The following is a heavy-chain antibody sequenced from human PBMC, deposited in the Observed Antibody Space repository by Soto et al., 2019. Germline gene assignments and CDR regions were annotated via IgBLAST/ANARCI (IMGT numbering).Heavy chain of an antibody. Sequence: GGSLRLSCAASGFTFSSYAMSWVRQAPGKGLEWVSAISGSGGSTYYADSVKGRFTISRDNSKNTLYLQMNSLRAEDTAVYYCAKSMRNWNYGYYYYYGMDVWGQGTTVTVSS. J-gene: IGHJ6*02. D-gene: IGHD1-7*01. CDR2: ISGSGGST. V-gene: IGHV3-23*01. CDR3: AKSMRNWNYGYYYYYGMDV. CDR1: GFTFSSYA.